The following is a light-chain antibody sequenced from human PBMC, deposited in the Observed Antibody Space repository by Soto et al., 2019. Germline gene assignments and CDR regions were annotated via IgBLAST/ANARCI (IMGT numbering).Light chain of an antibody. CDR3: QQRSNRS. V-gene: IGKV3D-11*02. CDR2: DAS. CDR1: QSVSSN. J-gene: IGKJ5*01. Sequence: QYQPPVPVSAWARASFPCRASQSVSSNLAWYQQKPGQAXXLLIYDASNRATGIPARFSGSGPGTDFTLTISSIEPEDFAVYYCQQRSNRSFGQGTRLEI.